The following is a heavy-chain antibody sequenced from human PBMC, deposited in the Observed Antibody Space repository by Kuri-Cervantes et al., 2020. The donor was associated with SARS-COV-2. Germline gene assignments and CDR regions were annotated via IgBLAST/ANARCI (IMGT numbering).Heavy chain of an antibody. V-gene: IGHV3-7*03. CDR3: ARDVGLDGGWYNY. J-gene: IGHJ4*02. Sequence: GGSLRLSCATSGFDSSGYWLSWVRQAPGKGLEWVANINQDGSLKNYVDSVKGRFTISRDNAKNSLYLQMNSLRAEDTAIYYCARDVGLDGGWYNYWGQGTLVTVSS. D-gene: IGHD6-19*01. CDR2: INQDGSLK. CDR1: GFDSSGYW.